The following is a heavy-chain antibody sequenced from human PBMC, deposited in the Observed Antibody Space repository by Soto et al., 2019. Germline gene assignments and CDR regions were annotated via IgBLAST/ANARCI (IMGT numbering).Heavy chain of an antibody. Sequence: EASVKVSCKASGYAFNNYGLHWVRQAPGQRLEWMGWINVENGNTKYSQNFQGRVSITRATSASAITVYMDLRSLTSEDTAVYSCAMSDNHYGFYFFAHWGQGTLVTVSS. CDR1: GYAFNNYG. CDR3: AMSDNHYGFYFFAH. V-gene: IGHV1-3*01. CDR2: INVENGNT. D-gene: IGHD3-10*01. J-gene: IGHJ4*02.